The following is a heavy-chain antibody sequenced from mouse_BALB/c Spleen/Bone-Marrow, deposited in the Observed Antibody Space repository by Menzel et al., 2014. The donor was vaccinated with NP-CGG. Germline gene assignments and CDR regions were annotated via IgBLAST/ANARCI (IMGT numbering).Heavy chain of an antibody. J-gene: IGHJ3*01. Sequence: VQLQQSGAELVKPGASVKLSCKASGYTFTSYYMYWVKQRPGQGLEWIGEINPSNGGTNFNETFKSKATLTVDKSSSTAYMQLSSLTSEDSAVYYCTREGDSPFAYWGQGTLVTVSA. CDR2: INPSNGGT. D-gene: IGHD2-13*01. CDR1: GYTFTSYY. CDR3: TREGDSPFAY. V-gene: IGHV1S81*02.